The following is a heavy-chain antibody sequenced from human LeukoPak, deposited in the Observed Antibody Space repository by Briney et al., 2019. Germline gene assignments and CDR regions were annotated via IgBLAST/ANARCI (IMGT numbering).Heavy chain of an antibody. Sequence: GGSLRLSCAASGFTFSSYAMSWVRQAPGKGLERVSAISGSGGSTYYADSVKGRFTISRDNSKNTLYLQMNSLRAEDTAVYYCAKDLDSGYYFSPFDYWGQGTLVTVSS. J-gene: IGHJ4*02. CDR3: AKDLDSGYYFSPFDY. CDR1: GFTFSSYA. CDR2: ISGSGGST. V-gene: IGHV3-23*01. D-gene: IGHD3-22*01.